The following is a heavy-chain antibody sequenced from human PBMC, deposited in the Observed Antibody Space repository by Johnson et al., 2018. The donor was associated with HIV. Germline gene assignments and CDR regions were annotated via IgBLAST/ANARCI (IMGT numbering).Heavy chain of an antibody. Sequence: QVQLVESGGGLVQPGGSLRLSCAASGFTVRSYGMHWVRQAPGKGLEWVAFVSYDGTNEFYEDSVKGRFTVSRDSSKNTLFLQMNRLSAEDTAVYYCARGNYDFWSGYYRVTNAFDIWGQGTMVTVSS. CDR3: ARGNYDFWSGYYRVTNAFDI. V-gene: IGHV3-30*03. CDR2: VSYDGTNE. CDR1: GFTVRSYG. D-gene: IGHD3-3*01. J-gene: IGHJ3*02.